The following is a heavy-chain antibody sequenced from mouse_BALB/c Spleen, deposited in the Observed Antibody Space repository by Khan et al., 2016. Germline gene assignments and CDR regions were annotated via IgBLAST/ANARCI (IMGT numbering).Heavy chain of an antibody. J-gene: IGHJ1*01. CDR3: ARSNDWYSDV. Sequence: VQLQQSGPDLVKPGASVKISCKASGYTFTDYNMHWVKQSHGKSLEWIGYIYPYNGGTGYNQKFKNKATLTVDNSYSTASMELRSLTSEDSAVYYCARSNDWYSDVWGAGTTVTVSS. CDR1: GYTFTDYN. V-gene: IGHV1S29*02. CDR2: IYPYNGGT.